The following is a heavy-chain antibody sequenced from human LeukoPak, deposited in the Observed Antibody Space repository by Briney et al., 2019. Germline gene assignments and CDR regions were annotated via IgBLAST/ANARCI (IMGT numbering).Heavy chain of an antibody. J-gene: IGHJ3*02. V-gene: IGHV4-39*01. CDR1: GGSISSSNW. CDR2: IYYSGIT. D-gene: IGHD1-1*01. Sequence: PSETLSLTCAVSGGSISSSNWWSWFRHPPGKGLEWIGSIYYSGITFYNPSLKSRLTISVDTSKNQFSLKLTSVTAADTAVYYCASPLDTTLFNAFDIWGQGTMVTVSS. CDR3: ASPLDTTLFNAFDI.